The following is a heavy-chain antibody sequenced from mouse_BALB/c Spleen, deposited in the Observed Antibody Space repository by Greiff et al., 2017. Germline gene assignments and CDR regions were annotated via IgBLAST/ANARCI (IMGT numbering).Heavy chain of an antibody. CDR2: ISYSGST. CDR3: ARWGGYYTAGFAY. Sequence: EVKLQESGPSLVKPSQTLSLTCSVTGDSITSGYWNWIRKFPGNKLEYMGYISYSGSTYYNPSLKSRISITRDTSKNQYYLQLNSVTTEDTATYYCARWGGYYTAGFAYWGQGTLVTVSA. D-gene: IGHD2-3*01. CDR1: GDSITSGY. V-gene: IGHV3-8*02. J-gene: IGHJ3*01.